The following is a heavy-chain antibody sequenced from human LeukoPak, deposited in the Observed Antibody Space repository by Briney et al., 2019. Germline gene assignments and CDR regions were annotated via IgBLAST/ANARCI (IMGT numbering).Heavy chain of an antibody. CDR3: ARGGPYGDPYTF. J-gene: IGHJ4*02. CDR1: GASITDSGYY. V-gene: IGHV4-30-4*01. Sequence: SETLSLTCSVSGASITDSGYYRSWIRQPPEKGLELIGFVPFRGGTYYSPSLMSRVTISQDTSKNQFSLSLTSVTAADTAVYFCARGGPYGDPYTFWGQGRMIAVS. D-gene: IGHD4-17*01. CDR2: VPFRGGT.